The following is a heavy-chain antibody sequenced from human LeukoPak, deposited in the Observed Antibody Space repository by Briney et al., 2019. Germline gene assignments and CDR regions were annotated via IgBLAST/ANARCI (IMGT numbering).Heavy chain of an antibody. V-gene: IGHV3-15*01. J-gene: IGHJ4*02. CDR1: GFTFSNAW. Sequence: GGSLRLSCAASGFTFSNAWMSWVRQAPGKGLEWVGRIKSKTDDGTTDYAAPVKGRFTISRDDSKNTLYLLMNSLKTDDTAVYYCVTDTKLDYFDYWGQGTPVTVSS. D-gene: IGHD2-8*01. CDR2: IKSKTDDGTT. CDR3: VTDTKLDYFDY.